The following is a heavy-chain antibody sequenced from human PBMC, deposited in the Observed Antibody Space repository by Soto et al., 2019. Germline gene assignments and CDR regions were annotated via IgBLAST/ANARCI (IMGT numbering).Heavy chain of an antibody. CDR3: ARTYDFWSGYPFDY. D-gene: IGHD3-3*01. J-gene: IGHJ4*02. Sequence: QVQLVESGGGVVQPGRSLRLSCAASGFTFSSYAMHWVRQAPGKGLEWVAVISYDGSNKYYADSVKGRFTISRDNSKNTRYLQMNSLRAEDTAVYYCARTYDFWSGYPFDYWGQGTLVTVSS. CDR1: GFTFSSYA. CDR2: ISYDGSNK. V-gene: IGHV3-30-3*01.